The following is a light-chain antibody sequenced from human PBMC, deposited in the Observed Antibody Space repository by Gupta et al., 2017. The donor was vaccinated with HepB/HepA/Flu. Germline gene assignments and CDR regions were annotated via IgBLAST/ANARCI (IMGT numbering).Light chain of an antibody. J-gene: IGKJ1*01. CDR3: KQSEHWPRT. Sequence: DVVTTQSPPSLPVTLGQPPSISCRSSQSLVYSDGNNYLDWFQQRPGQSPKRLIYKVSSRDCGVPDRFSGSGSGTDFTLRISRVEAEDFGVYYCKQSEHWPRTFGQGTKVEIK. CDR2: KVS. CDR1: QSLVYSDGNNY. V-gene: IGKV2-30*01.